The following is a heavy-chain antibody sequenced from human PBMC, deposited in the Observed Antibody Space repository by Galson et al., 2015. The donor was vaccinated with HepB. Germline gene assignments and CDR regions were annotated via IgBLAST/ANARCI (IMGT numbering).Heavy chain of an antibody. J-gene: IGHJ4*02. Sequence: SVKVSCKASGGTFSSYAISWVRQAPGQGLEWMGGIIPIFGTANYAQKFQGRVTITADKSTSTAYMELSSLRSEDTAVYYCTYYYDSSGYLLFDYWGQGTLVTVSS. CDR3: TYYYDSSGYLLFDY. D-gene: IGHD3-22*01. CDR2: IIPIFGTA. CDR1: GGTFSSYA. V-gene: IGHV1-69*06.